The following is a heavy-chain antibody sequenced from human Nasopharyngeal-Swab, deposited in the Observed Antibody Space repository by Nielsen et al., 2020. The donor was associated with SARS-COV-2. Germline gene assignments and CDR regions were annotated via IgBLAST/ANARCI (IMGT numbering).Heavy chain of an antibody. CDR2: IYYSGST. CDR1: GGSISSYY. V-gene: IGHV4-59*01. J-gene: IGHJ2*01. Sequence: GSLRLSCTVSGGSISSYYWSWIRQPPGKGLEWIGYIYYSGSTNYNPSLKSRVTISVDTSKNQFSLKLSSVTAADTAIYYCARDGRSSWYFDLWGRGTLVTVSS. CDR3: ARDGRSSWYFDL.